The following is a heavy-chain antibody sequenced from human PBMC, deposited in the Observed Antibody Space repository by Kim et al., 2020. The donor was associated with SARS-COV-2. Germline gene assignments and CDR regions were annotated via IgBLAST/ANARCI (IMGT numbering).Heavy chain of an antibody. CDR3: AKSLGDYSDVFDY. CDR2: ISGNGNNT. CDR1: RFSFSSYD. J-gene: IGHJ4*02. V-gene: IGHV3-23*01. D-gene: IGHD4-17*01. Sequence: GGSLRLSCAASRFSFSSYDMSWVRQAPGKGLEWVSGISGNGNNTYYADSVKGRFTISRDNSKNTLYLQMNSLRAEDTAVYYCAKSLGDYSDVFDYWGQGTPVTVSS.